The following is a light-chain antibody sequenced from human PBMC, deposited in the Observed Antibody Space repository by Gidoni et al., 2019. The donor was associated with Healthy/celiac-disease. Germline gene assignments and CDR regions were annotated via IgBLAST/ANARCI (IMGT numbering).Light chain of an antibody. Sequence: DIQMTQSPSSLSASVGDRVTITCQASQSISSYLNWYQQKPGKAPKLLIYAASSLQSGVPSRFSGSGSGTDFTLTISRLQPEDFATYYCQQSYSTPVTFGQWTKLEI. J-gene: IGKJ2*01. CDR1: QSISSY. CDR3: QQSYSTPVT. V-gene: IGKV1-39*01. CDR2: AAS.